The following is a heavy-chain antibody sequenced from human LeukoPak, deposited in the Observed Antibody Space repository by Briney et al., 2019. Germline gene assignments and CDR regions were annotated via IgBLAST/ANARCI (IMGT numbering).Heavy chain of an antibody. CDR2: IWYDESKK. V-gene: IGHV3-33*01. CDR1: GFTFEYYG. CDR3: TRGNKEGSATLDV. Sequence: PGGSLRLSCAASGFTFEYYGTHWVRQAPGKGLEWVAVIWYDESKKYYAESVKGRFIISRDNSENTLYLQVNSLRAEDTAVYYCTRGNKEGSATLDVWGQGTTVTVSS. D-gene: IGHD6-25*01. J-gene: IGHJ6*02.